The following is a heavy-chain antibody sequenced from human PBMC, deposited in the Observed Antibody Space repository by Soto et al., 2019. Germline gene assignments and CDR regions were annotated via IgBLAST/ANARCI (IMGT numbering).Heavy chain of an antibody. D-gene: IGHD5-18*01. CDR3: AGTVDTTMVTWALGN. J-gene: IGHJ1*01. CDR1: RFIFISYG. Sequence: QVQLVESGGGVVQPGRSLRLSCAAPRFIFISYGMHWVRQAPGKGLEWLAVTSYDGNNKYYGDSVKGRFTISRDESKNTLYLQMKTLRPEDTAVYYCAGTVDTTMVTWALGNGGQGTLVPVSS. CDR2: TSYDGNNK. V-gene: IGHV3-30*03.